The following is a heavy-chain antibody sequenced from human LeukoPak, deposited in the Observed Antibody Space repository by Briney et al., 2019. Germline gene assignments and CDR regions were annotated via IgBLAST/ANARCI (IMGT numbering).Heavy chain of an antibody. CDR3: ARGKVVVVVAATYYYYYGMDV. V-gene: IGHV4-34*01. CDR1: GGSFSGYY. D-gene: IGHD2-15*01. Sequence: ETLSLTCAVYGGSFSGYYWSWIRQPPGKGLEWIGEINHSESTNYNPSLKSRVTISVDTSKNQSSLKLSSVTAADTAVYYCARGKVVVVVAATYYYYYGMDVWGQGTTVTVSS. CDR2: INHSEST. J-gene: IGHJ6*02.